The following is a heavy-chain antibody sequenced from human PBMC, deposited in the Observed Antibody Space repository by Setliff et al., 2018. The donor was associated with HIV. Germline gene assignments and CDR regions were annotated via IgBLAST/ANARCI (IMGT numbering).Heavy chain of an antibody. J-gene: IGHJ4*02. CDR2: INPNSGGT. CDR1: GYSFTGYY. Sequence: ASVKVSCKTSGYSFTGYYVHWVRQAPGQGLEWMGWINPNSGGTNYAQKFQGRVTMTRDTSISTTYMELSGPISDDTAVYYCARGSTIAARRPFDYWGQGTLVTVSS. CDR3: ARGSTIAARRPFDY. D-gene: IGHD6-6*01. V-gene: IGHV1-2*02.